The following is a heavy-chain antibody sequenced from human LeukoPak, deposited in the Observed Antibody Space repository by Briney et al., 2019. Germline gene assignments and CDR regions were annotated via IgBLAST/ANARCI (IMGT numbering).Heavy chain of an antibody. CDR3: ARDYHGFGELFDYYYYGMDV. J-gene: IGHJ6*04. V-gene: IGHV1-18*04. CDR1: GYTFTSYG. Sequence: ASVKVSCKASGYTFTSYGISWVRQAPGQGLEWMGWISAYNGNTNYAQKLQGGVTMTTDTSTSTAYMELRSMRSDDTAVYYCARDYHGFGELFDYYYYGMDVWGKGTTVTVSS. D-gene: IGHD3-10*01. CDR2: ISAYNGNT.